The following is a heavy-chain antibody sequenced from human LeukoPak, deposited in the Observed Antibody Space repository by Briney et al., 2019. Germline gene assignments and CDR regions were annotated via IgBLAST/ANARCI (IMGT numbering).Heavy chain of an antibody. CDR1: GFTVSSNY. CDR3: AKDRSGSEPRY. V-gene: IGHV3-53*01. J-gene: IGHJ4*02. CDR2: IYSGGST. Sequence: GGSLRLSCAASGFTVSSNYMSWVRQAPGKGLEWVSVIYSGGSTYYADSVKGRFTISRDNSKNTLYLQMNSLRAEDTAVYYCAKDRSGSEPRYWGQGTLVTVSS. D-gene: IGHD1-26*01.